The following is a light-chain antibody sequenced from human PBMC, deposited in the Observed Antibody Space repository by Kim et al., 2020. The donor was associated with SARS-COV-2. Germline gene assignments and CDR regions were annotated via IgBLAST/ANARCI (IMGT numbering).Light chain of an antibody. V-gene: IGKV1-16*02. CDR2: AAS. CDR1: QGINIY. Sequence: DIQMTQSPSSLSASVGDRVTITCRASQGINIYLAWFRQKPGKAPQSLIYAASSLQSGVPSKFSASGSGTDFTLTISSLQPEDFATYYCQQYKNYPITFGQGTRLEIK. J-gene: IGKJ5*01. CDR3: QQYKNYPIT.